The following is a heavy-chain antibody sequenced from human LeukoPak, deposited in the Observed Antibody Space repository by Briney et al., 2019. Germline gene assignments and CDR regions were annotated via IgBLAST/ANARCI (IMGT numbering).Heavy chain of an antibody. Sequence: SETLSLTCTVSGGSVSYYYWSWIRQPPGEGLEWIGSIYYSGSTYYNPSLKSRVTISVDTSKNQFSLKLSSVTAADTAVYYCARDRSGSYRTVDYWGQGTLVTVSS. V-gene: IGHV4-59*02. D-gene: IGHD1-26*01. J-gene: IGHJ4*02. CDR2: IYYSGST. CDR3: ARDRSGSYRTVDY. CDR1: GGSVSYYY.